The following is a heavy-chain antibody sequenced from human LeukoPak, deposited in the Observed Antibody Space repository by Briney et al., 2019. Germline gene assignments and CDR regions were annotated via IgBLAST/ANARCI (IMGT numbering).Heavy chain of an antibody. J-gene: IGHJ6*02. CDR1: GFSFSHYS. D-gene: IGHD3-10*01. CDR2: IGVGGRPT. V-gene: IGHV3-48*01. CDR3: AKNTWKSSDSGRGRMDV. Sequence: GGSLRLSCAASGFSFSHYSMTWARQASGKGLEWISYIGVGGRPTNYADSVKARFTISRDDAQNSLYLQMSSLRAEDTAVYYCAKNTWKSSDSGRGRMDVWGQGTTVTVSS.